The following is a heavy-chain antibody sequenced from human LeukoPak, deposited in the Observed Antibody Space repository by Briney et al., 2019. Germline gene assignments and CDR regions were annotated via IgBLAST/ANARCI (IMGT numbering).Heavy chain of an antibody. CDR2: ISSSSSYI. Sequence: GGSLRLSCAASGFTFSDYYMNWVRQAPRKGLEWVSSISSSSSYIYYADSVKGRFTISRDNAKNSLYLQMNSLRAEDTAVYYCASPTLGTTGYYYYGMDVWGQGTTVTVSS. V-gene: IGHV3-21*01. J-gene: IGHJ6*02. CDR1: GFTFSDYY. CDR3: ASPTLGTTGYYYYGMDV. D-gene: IGHD1-1*01.